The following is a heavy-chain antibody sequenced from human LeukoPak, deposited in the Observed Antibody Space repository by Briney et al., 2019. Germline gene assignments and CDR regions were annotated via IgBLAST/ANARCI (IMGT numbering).Heavy chain of an antibody. D-gene: IGHD5-12*01. CDR2: ISGSGGNT. J-gene: IGHJ4*02. V-gene: IGHV3-23*01. Sequence: GGSLRLSCAASGFTFSSYGMSWVRRAPGKGPEWVSGISGSGGNTYYAGSVKGRFTISRGNSQNTLYLQMNTLRAEDTAVYYCAKVVSGYHFDYWGQGTLVTVSS. CDR3: AKVVSGYHFDY. CDR1: GFTFSSYG.